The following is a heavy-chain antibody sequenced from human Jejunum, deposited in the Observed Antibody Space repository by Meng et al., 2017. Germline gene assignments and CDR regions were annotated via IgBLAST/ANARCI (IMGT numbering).Heavy chain of an antibody. J-gene: IGHJ4*02. CDR2: INQDESGK. Sequence: GESLKISCAASGFTFTNYWMGWVRQAPWKGLEWVANINQDESGKYFADSVKGRFTISKDNAKNSLYLQMNSLRAEDTAVYYCARGLSKEMAARVGVYFDYWGQGTLVTVSS. V-gene: IGHV3-7*01. CDR3: ARGLSKEMAARVGVYFDY. D-gene: IGHD5-24*01. CDR1: GFTFTNYW.